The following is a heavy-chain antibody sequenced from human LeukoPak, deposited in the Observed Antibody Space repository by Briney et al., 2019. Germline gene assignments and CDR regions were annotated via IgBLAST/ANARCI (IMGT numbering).Heavy chain of an antibody. CDR1: GDSVSSNSAA. J-gene: IGHJ4*02. D-gene: IGHD3-22*01. Sequence: SQTLSLTCAISGDSVSSNSAAWNWIRQSPSKRLECLGTTYSRSKWYNDYAVSVKSRITINPDTSKNQFSLQLNSVTPEDTAVYYCARAVYYYDSSGYYFDYWGQGTLVTVSS. CDR3: ARAVYYYDSSGYYFDY. V-gene: IGHV6-1*01. CDR2: TYSRSKWYN.